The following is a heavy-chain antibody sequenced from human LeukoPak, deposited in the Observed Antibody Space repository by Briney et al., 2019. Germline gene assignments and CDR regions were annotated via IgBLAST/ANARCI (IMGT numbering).Heavy chain of an antibody. D-gene: IGHD5-18*01. Sequence: SETLSLTCTVSGGSISSYYWSWIRQPPGKGLEWIGFISYSGSTNYNPSLKSRVTISVDTSNDQFSPKLNSVTAADTAMYYCARHRLGYSYGPFDYWGQGILVTVSS. CDR2: ISYSGST. J-gene: IGHJ4*02. V-gene: IGHV4-59*08. CDR1: GGSISSYY. CDR3: ARHRLGYSYGPFDY.